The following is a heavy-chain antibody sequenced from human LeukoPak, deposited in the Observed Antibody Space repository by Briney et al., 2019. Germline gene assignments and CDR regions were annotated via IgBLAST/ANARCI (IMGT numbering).Heavy chain of an antibody. Sequence: ASVKVSCTASGYTFASYYMHWVRQAPGQGLEWLGIINPSGGSTSYAQKFQGRVILTRDTSTSTVYMELSSLRSDDTAVYYCARPVVVTAEFDHWGQGTLVTVSS. V-gene: IGHV1-46*01. J-gene: IGHJ4*02. CDR2: INPSGGST. CDR1: GYTFASYY. D-gene: IGHD2-21*02. CDR3: ARPVVVTAEFDH.